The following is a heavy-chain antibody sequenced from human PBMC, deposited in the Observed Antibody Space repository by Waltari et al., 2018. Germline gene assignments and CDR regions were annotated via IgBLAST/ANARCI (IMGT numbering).Heavy chain of an antibody. CDR3: AKGSTARVDDY. CDR2: SSWDGYRT. D-gene: IGHD5-18*01. Sequence: EVHLVESGGGVVQPGGSLRLSCAASGFTFDDYTMHWVRQAPGKGLEWVSLSSWDGYRTSYADSLKGRINISRDNSKNSMYLQMTRLRTEDNGLYYCAKGSTARVDDYWGQGTLVTVSS. J-gene: IGHJ4*02. CDR1: GFTFDDYT. V-gene: IGHV3-43*01.